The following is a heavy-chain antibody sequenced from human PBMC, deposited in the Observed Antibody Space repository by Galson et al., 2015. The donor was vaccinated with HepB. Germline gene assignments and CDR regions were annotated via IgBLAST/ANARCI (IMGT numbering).Heavy chain of an antibody. CDR1: GFTFTSSA. V-gene: IGHV1-58*02. J-gene: IGHJ6*03. CDR2: IVVGSGNT. Sequence: SVKVSCKASGFTFTSSAMQWVRQAPGQRLEWIGWIVVGSGNTNYAQKFQERVTITRDMSTSTAYMELSSLRSEDTAVYYCAARGIPGQRGMFYYYYYYMDVWGKGTTVTVSS. CDR3: AARGIPGQRGMFYYYYYYMDV. D-gene: IGHD3-10*02.